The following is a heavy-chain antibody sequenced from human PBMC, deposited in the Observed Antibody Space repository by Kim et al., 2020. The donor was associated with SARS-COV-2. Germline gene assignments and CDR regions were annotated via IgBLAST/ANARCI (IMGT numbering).Heavy chain of an antibody. D-gene: IGHD3-3*01. CDR1: GYSFPSYF. CDR3: VRLSGRCSHCMEI. V-gene: IGHV5-10-1*01. Sequence: GESLKISCKGSGYSFPSYFITWVRQAPGEDLQYMGRIDPRDSSIDVDPSFRGLVTFLADMSIKTVFLQWSLLRASDRGTYYCVRLSGRCSHCMEIWGQGT. J-gene: IGHJ4*03. CDR2: IDPRDSSI.